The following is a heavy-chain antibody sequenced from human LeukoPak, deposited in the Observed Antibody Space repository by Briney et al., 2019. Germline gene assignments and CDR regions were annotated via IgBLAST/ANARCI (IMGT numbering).Heavy chain of an antibody. CDR2: IKQDGSEK. CDR3: ASFSRGLGRPFDY. V-gene: IGHV3-7*01. CDR1: GFAFSTYW. J-gene: IGHJ4*02. Sequence: PGGSQRLSCAASGFAFSTYWMSWVRQTPGKGLGWVANIKQDGSEKYYVDSVRGRFTISRDNAKNSLYLQMNNLRAEDTAIYYCASFSRGLGRPFDYWGQGTLVTVSS. D-gene: IGHD3-22*01.